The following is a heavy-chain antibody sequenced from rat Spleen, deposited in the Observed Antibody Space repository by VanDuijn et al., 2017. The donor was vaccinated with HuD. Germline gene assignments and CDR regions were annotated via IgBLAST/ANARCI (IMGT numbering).Heavy chain of an antibody. CDR3: ATGPRILLLDWFAY. CDR2: IIYDGTRT. D-gene: IGHD1-6*01. Sequence: EVQLVESDGGLVQPGRSLNLSCVASGFTFSDCYMAWVRQAPKKGLEWVATIIYDGTRTFYRDSVQGRFTISRDNAKSTLYLQMDSLTSEDTATYYCATGPRILLLDWFAYWGQGTLVTVSS. CDR1: GFTFSDCY. V-gene: IGHV5S10*01. J-gene: IGHJ3*01.